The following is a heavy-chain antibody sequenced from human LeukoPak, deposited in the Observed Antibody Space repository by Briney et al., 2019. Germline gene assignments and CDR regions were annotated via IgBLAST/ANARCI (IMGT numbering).Heavy chain of an antibody. D-gene: IGHD3-16*01. V-gene: IGHV4-61*01. J-gene: IGHJ4*02. CDR1: GGSVSSGSYY. Sequence: PSETLSLTCTVSGGSVSSGSYYWSWIRQPPGKGLEWIGYIYYSGSTNYNPSLKSQVTISVDTSKNQFSLKLSSVTAADTAVYYCATTFGKGNYWGQGTLVTVSS. CDR2: IYYSGST. CDR3: ATTFGKGNY.